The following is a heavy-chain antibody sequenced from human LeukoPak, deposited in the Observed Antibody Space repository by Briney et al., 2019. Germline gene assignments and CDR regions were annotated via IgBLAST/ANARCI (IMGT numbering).Heavy chain of an antibody. CDR1: GYTFTSYG. CDR2: ISAYNGNT. Sequence: GASVKVSYKASGYTFTSYGISWVRQAPGQGLEWMGWISAYNGNTNYAQKLQGRVTMATDTSTSTAYMELRSLRSDDTAVYYCARRITVTWFDPWGQGTLVTVSS. J-gene: IGHJ5*02. D-gene: IGHD4-17*01. CDR3: ARRITVTWFDP. V-gene: IGHV1-18*01.